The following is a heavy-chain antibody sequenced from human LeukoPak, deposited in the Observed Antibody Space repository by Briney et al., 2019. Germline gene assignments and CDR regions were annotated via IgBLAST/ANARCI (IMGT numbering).Heavy chain of an antibody. J-gene: IGHJ4*02. V-gene: IGHV4-34*01. Sequence: PSETLSLTCAVYGGSFSGYYWSWIRQPPGKGLEWIGEINHSGSTNYNPSLKSQVTISVDTSKNQFSLKLSSVTAADTAVYYCARLTGYYWSVVTYWGQGTLVTVSS. D-gene: IGHD3-9*01. CDR2: INHSGST. CDR3: ARLTGYYWSVVTY. CDR1: GGSFSGYY.